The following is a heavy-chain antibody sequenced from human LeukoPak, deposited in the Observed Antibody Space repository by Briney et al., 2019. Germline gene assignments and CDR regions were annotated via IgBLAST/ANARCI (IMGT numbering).Heavy chain of an antibody. CDR1: GFTFSNYA. V-gene: IGHV3-21*01. J-gene: IGHJ4*02. CDR2: ISSSSSYI. D-gene: IGHD5-24*01. Sequence: PGGSLRLSCAASGFTFSNYAMTWVRQAPGKGLEWVSSISSSSSYIYYADSVKGRFTISRDNAKNSLYLQMNSLRAEDTAIYYCASRDGYDYWGQGTLVTVSS. CDR3: ASRDGYDY.